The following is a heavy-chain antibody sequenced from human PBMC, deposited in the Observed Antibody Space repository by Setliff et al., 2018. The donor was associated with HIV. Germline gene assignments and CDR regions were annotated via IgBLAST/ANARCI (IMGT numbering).Heavy chain of an antibody. J-gene: IGHJ4*02. CDR2: IYYSGST. Sequence: PSETLSLTCTVSGGSITTSTFYWGWIRQPPGKGLEWIGSIYYSGSTYYNPSLKSRLTVTQHTSKNHFSLSLSSVTAADTAVYYCARGYGAAGGGYWGQGTLVTVSS. D-gene: IGHD6-25*01. CDR1: GGSITTSTFY. V-gene: IGHV4-39*02. CDR3: ARGYGAAGGGY.